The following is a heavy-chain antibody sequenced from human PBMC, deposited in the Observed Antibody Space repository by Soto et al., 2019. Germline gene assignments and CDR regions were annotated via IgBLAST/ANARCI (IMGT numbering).Heavy chain of an antibody. CDR2: INAGNGNT. CDR3: ARDLVSDY. CDR1: GYTFTSYA. J-gene: IGHJ4*02. D-gene: IGHD2-21*01. V-gene: IGHV1-3*05. Sequence: QVQLVQSGAEEKKPGASVKVSCKASGYTFTSYAMHWVRQAPGQRLEWMGWINAGNGNTKYSQNFQGRATITRDTSASTTYMELSSLRSEDTAVYYCARDLVSDYWGQGTLVTVSS.